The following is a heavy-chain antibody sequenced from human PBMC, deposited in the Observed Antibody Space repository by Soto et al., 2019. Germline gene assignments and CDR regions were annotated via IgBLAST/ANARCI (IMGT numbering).Heavy chain of an antibody. CDR1: GYTFTSYD. Sequence: QVQLVQSGAEVKKPGASVKVSCKASGYTFTSYDINWVRQATGQGLEWMGWMNPNSGNTGYAQKVQRRVTMTSNTSLSTAYWDLSTLRSEDTAVFYCAKPRDNYYSYYMDVGHNGTTFTVS. CDR3: AKPRDNYYSYYMDV. CDR2: MNPNSGNT. D-gene: IGHD2-21*01. V-gene: IGHV1-8*01. J-gene: IGHJ6*03.